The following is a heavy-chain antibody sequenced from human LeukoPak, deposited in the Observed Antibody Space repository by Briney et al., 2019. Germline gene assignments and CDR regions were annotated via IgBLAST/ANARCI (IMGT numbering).Heavy chain of an antibody. Sequence: SETLSLTCTVSGGSISSSSYYWGWIRQPPGKELEWIGSIYYSGSTYYNPSLKSRVTISVDTSKNQFSLKLSSVTAADTAVYYCARHYPSWDSSGYYLPYYFDYWGQGTLVTVSS. CDR3: ARHYPSWDSSGYYLPYYFDY. V-gene: IGHV4-39*01. CDR2: IYYSGST. CDR1: GGSISSSSYY. D-gene: IGHD3-22*01. J-gene: IGHJ4*02.